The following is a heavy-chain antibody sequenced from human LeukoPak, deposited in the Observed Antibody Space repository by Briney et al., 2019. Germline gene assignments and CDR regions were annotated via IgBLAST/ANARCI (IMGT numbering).Heavy chain of an antibody. CDR1: GGSISSGDYY. CDR2: IYYSGST. V-gene: IGHV4-61*08. Sequence: SETLSLTCTVAGGSISSGDYYWSWIRQPPGKGLEWIGYIYYSGSTNYNPSLKSRVTISVDTSKNQFSLKLSSVTAADTAVYYCARVTTGTIYRNQWYFDLWGRGTLVTVSS. D-gene: IGHD1-7*01. CDR3: ARVTTGTIYRNQWYFDL. J-gene: IGHJ2*01.